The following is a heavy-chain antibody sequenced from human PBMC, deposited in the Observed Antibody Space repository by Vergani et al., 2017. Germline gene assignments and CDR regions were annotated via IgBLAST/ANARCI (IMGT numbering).Heavy chain of an antibody. Sequence: QVQLVQSGAEVTKPGASVKVSCKASGYTFTSYYMHWVRQAPGQGLEWMGIINPSGGSTSYAQKFQGRVTMTRDTSTRTVYMELSSLRSEDTVVYYCARDYPMVRAVAGTLGYWGQGTLVTVSS. V-gene: IGHV1-46*01. J-gene: IGHJ4*02. CDR2: INPSGGST. CDR1: GYTFTSYY. CDR3: ARDYPMVRAVAGTLGY. D-gene: IGHD6-19*01.